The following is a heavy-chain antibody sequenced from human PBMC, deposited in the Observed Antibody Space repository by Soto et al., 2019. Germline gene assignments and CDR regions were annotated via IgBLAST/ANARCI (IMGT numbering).Heavy chain of an antibody. V-gene: IGHV4-39*01. CDR2: IYYSGST. CDR1: GGSISSSSYY. CDR3: AGSGYPYGMDV. Sequence: SETLSLTCTVSGGSISSSSYYWGWIRQPPGKGLEWIGSIYYSGSTYYNPSLKSRVTISVDTSKNQFSLKLSSVTAADTAVYYCAGSGYPYGMDVWGQGTTVTVSS. J-gene: IGHJ6*02. D-gene: IGHD3-9*01.